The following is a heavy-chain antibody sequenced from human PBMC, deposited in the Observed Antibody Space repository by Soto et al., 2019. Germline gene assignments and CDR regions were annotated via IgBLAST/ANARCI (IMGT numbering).Heavy chain of an antibody. Sequence: ASVKVSCKASGYTFTSYGISWVRQAPGQGLEWMGWISAYNGNTNYAQKLQGRVTMTRDTSTSTVYMELSSLRSEDTAVYYCATTKLSNVWFDPWGQGTLVTVSS. CDR3: ATTKLSNVWFDP. V-gene: IGHV1-18*01. CDR2: ISAYNGNT. CDR1: GYTFTSYG. D-gene: IGHD2-8*01. J-gene: IGHJ5*02.